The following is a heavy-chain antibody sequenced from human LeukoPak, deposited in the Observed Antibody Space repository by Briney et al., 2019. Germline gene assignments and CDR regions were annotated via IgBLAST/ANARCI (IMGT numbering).Heavy chain of an antibody. CDR2: ISPYNGNT. D-gene: IGHD5-12*01. CDR3: ARDKYSGYDSQPY. V-gene: IGHV1-18*01. CDR1: GYTFTNYG. J-gene: IGHJ4*02. Sequence: ASVKVSCKASGYTFTNYGISWVRQAPGQGFEWMGWISPYNGNTNYAQKLQGRVTMTTDTSKTTAYMELRSLRSDDTAVYYCARDKYSGYDSQPYWGQGTLVTVSS.